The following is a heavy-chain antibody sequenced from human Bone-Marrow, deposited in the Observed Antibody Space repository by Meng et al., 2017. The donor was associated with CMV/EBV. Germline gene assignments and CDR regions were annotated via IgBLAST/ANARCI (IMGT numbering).Heavy chain of an antibody. CDR1: GGSISSYY. J-gene: IGHJ4*02. D-gene: IGHD6-6*01. CDR2: IYYTGIT. V-gene: IGHV4-59*01. Sequence: GSLRLSCTVSGGSISSYYWSWIRQPPGKRLEWIGYIYYTGITNYNSSLKGRVTISVDTSKNQFSLKLTSVTAADTAVYYCTRSPRSSSSPFDYWGQGKLVNVDS. CDR3: TRSPRSSSSPFDY.